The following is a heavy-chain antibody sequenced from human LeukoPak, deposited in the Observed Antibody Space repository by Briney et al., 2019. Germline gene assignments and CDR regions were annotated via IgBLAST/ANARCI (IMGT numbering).Heavy chain of an antibody. V-gene: IGHV1-24*01. CDR1: GYTLTELS. CDR2: FDPEDGET. CDR3: ATGPGLAEYFQH. J-gene: IGHJ1*01. Sequence: GASVKASCKVSGYTLTELSMHWVRQAPGKGLEWMGGFDPEDGETIYAQKFQGRVTMTEDTSTDTAYMELSSLRSEDTAVYYCATGPGLAEYFQHWGQGTLVTVSS.